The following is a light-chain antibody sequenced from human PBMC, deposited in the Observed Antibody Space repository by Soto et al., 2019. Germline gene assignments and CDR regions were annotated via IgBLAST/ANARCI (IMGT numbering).Light chain of an antibody. CDR3: QQYNTFSWT. V-gene: IGKV1-5*01. J-gene: IGKJ1*01. CDR1: RSISVW. Sequence: DIQMTQSPSTLSASVGDSVTITCRASRSISVWLAWYQQKPGKAPKLLIFDASSLESGVPSRFSGSGSGTEFTLTISSLHPDDFATYFCQQYNTFSWTFGQGTKVAIK. CDR2: DAS.